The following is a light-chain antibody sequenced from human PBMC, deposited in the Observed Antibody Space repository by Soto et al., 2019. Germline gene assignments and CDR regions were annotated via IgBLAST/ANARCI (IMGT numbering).Light chain of an antibody. Sequence: QSALTQPRSVSGSPGQSVTISCTGTSSDVGGYNYVSWYQQHPGKAPKHMIYDVSKRPSGVPDRFSGSKSGNTASLTISGLQAEDEADYYCCSYAGSYTQVFGTGTKLTVL. CDR1: SSDVGGYNY. CDR2: DVS. V-gene: IGLV2-11*01. CDR3: CSYAGSYTQV. J-gene: IGLJ1*01.